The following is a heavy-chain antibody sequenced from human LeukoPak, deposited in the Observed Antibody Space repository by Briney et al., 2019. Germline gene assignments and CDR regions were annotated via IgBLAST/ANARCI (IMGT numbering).Heavy chain of an antibody. V-gene: IGHV4-34*01. CDR2: INHSGST. J-gene: IGHJ4*02. Sequence: SETLFLTCTVSGGSISSYYWGWIRQPPGKGLEWIGEINHSGSTNYNPSLKSRVTISVDTSKNQFSLKLSSVTAADTAVYYCARGAAAVGYWGQGALVTVSS. D-gene: IGHD6-13*01. CDR1: GGSISSYY. CDR3: ARGAAAVGY.